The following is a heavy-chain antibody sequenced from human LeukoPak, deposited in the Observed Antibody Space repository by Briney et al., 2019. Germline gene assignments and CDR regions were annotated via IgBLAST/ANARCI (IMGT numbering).Heavy chain of an antibody. CDR1: GFTFSRYA. J-gene: IGHJ4*02. V-gene: IGHV3-23*01. CDR3: AKGNLQSRHSTGFDH. CDR2: ISDSGGRT. Sequence: GGSLRLSCAASGFTFSRYAMSWIRQAPGKGLEWVSVISDSGGRTYYADSVKGRFTVSRDNSKNTLHLQMNSLRDDDTAVYYCAKGNLQSRHSTGFDHWGQGTLVTVSS. D-gene: IGHD6-25*01.